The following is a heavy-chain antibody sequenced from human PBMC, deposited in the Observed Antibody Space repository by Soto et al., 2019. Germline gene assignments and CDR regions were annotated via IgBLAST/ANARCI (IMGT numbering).Heavy chain of an antibody. CDR3: AREVIVVTGRDYSKGMNV. V-gene: IGHV1-46*01. D-gene: IGHD2-21*02. Sequence: QVLLVQSGAEVKKPGASVKVSCKASGYTFTTYHMHWVRQAPGQGLEWMGVINPSAGRTTYAQKFQGRVTVTRDTSTSTVYMERSSLRSEDTAVYYCAREVIVVTGRDYSKGMNVWGQGTTVTVSS. J-gene: IGHJ6*02. CDR2: INPSAGRT. CDR1: GYTFTTYH.